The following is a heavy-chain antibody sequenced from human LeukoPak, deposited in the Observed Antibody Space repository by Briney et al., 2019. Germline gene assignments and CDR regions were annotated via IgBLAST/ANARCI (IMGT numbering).Heavy chain of an antibody. CDR1: GGSISRSLYY. V-gene: IGHV4-39*01. D-gene: IGHD3-10*01. CDR3: ARASTDLLFKWPFPATD. Sequence: SETLSLTCTVSGGSISRSLYYWGWIRQPPGKGLEWIGSIYHSGSTYYNPFLKSRVTIAVDTSKNQFSLKLTSVTAADTAVYYCARASTDLLFKWPFPATDWSQGTLVTVSS. CDR2: IYHSGST. J-gene: IGHJ4*02.